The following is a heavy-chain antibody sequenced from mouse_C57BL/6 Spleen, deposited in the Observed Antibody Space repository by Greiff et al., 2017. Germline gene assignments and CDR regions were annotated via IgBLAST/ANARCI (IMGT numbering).Heavy chain of an antibody. CDR2: ISSGSSTI. CDR1: GFTFSDYG. Sequence: EVKLVESGGGLVKPGGSLKLSCAASGFTFSDYGMHWVRQAPEKGQEGVSYISSGSSTIYYADTGKGRFTLSRDNAKNTLFLQMASLRSEDTTMYYCARRSGYGYFDYWGQGTTLTVSS. CDR3: ARRSGYGYFDY. D-gene: IGHD2-2*01. V-gene: IGHV5-17*01. J-gene: IGHJ2*01.